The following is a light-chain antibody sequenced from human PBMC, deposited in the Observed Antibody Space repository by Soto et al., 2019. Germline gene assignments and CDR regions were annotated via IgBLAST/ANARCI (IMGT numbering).Light chain of an antibody. J-gene: IGKJ1*01. CDR2: KAS. CDR3: QHYNSYSEA. V-gene: IGKV1-5*03. Sequence: DVKMTQSPSTLSGSAGHTVTSTCRGSQTISRLFAWYQQKPGQAPKLLIYKASTLKSGVPSRFSGSGSGTEFTLTISSLQPDDFATYYCQHYNSYSEAFGQGTKV. CDR1: QTISRL.